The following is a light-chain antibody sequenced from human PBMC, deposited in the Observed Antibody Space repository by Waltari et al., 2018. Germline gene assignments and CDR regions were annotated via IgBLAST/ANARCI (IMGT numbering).Light chain of an antibody. CDR1: QTISNY. J-gene: IGKJ4*01. CDR3: QQSYNTPPLT. Sequence: DIQMTQSPSSLSASVGDRVTITCRASQTISNYLSWYQKKSGKAPKLLIYSASTLQSGVPSRFSGSGSGTDFTLTINNLQPEDIATYYCQQSYNTPPLTFGGGTKVE. V-gene: IGKV1-39*01. CDR2: SAS.